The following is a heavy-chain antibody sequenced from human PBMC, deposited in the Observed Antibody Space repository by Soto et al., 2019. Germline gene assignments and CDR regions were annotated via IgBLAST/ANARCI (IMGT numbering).Heavy chain of an antibody. V-gene: IGHV3-48*02. D-gene: IGHD2-21*02. J-gene: IGHJ4*02. CDR2: ISSSSSTI. CDR3: LGFVVVTAIIGY. CDR1: GFTFSSYS. Sequence: GGSLRLFCAASGFTFSSYSMNWVRQAPGKGLEWVSYISSSSSTIYYADSVKGRFTISRDNAKNSLYLQMNSLRDEDTAVYYCLGFVVVTAIIGYWGQGTLVTVSS.